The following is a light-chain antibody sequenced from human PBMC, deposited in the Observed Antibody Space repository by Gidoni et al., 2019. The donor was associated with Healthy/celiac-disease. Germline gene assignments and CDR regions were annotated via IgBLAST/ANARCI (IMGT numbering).Light chain of an antibody. CDR3: QQYYSTLMYT. V-gene: IGKV1-NL1*01. CDR2: AAS. CDR1: QGISNS. Sequence: DIQMTQPPSSLSASVGDRVTITCRASQGISNSLAWYQQKPGKAPKLLLYAASRLESGVPSRISGSGSGTDYTLTISSLQPEDVATDYCQQYYSTLMYTFGQGTKLEIK. J-gene: IGKJ2*01.